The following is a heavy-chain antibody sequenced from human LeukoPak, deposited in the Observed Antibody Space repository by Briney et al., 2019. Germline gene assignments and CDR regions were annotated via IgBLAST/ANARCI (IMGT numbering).Heavy chain of an antibody. CDR1: GFTFSSYA. V-gene: IGHV3-23*01. J-gene: IGHJ6*02. D-gene: IGHD4-23*01. Sequence: PGGSLRLSCAASGFTFSSYAMSWVRQAPGKGLEWVSAISGSGGSTYYADSVKGRFTISRDNSKNTLYLQMNSLRAEDTAVYYCARDGVYGGNRRYYYGMDVWGQGTTVTVSS. CDR3: ARDGVYGGNRRYYYGMDV. CDR2: ISGSGGST.